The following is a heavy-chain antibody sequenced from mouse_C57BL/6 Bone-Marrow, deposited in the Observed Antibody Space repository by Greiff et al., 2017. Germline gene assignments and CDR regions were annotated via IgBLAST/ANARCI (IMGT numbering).Heavy chain of an antibody. V-gene: IGHV1-80*01. CDR3: ARLLYYDYDHYAMDY. CDR1: GYAFSSYW. J-gene: IGHJ4*01. CDR2: IYPGDGDT. Sequence: VKLQESGAELVKPGASVKISCKASGYAFSSYWMNWVKQRPGKGLEWIGQIYPGDGDTNYNGKFKGKATLTADKSSSTAYMQLSSLTSEDSAVYFCARLLYYDYDHYAMDYWGQGTSVTVSS. D-gene: IGHD2-4*01.